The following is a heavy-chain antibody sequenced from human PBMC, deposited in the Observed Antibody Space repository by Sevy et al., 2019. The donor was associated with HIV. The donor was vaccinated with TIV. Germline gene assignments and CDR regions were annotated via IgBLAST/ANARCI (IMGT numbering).Heavy chain of an antibody. D-gene: IGHD6-13*01. J-gene: IGHJ4*02. CDR1: GFIFSSYV. Sequence: GGSLRLSCAASGFIFSSYVMSWVRQAPGKGLELVSTISGSGGSTYYADSVKGRFTISRDNSKNTLDLQMNSLRAEDTAVYYCEAIATAGRDYWGQGTLVTVSS. CDR3: EAIATAGRDY. V-gene: IGHV3-23*01. CDR2: ISGSGGST.